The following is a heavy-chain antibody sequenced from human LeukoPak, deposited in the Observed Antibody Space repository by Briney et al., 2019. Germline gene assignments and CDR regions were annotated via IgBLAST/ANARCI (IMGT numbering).Heavy chain of an antibody. CDR1: GFTFSNYA. V-gene: IGHV3-64*02. J-gene: IGHJ5*02. D-gene: IGHD6-13*01. CDR3: ARDPASGGTISAAGTYCFDP. CDR2: ISSGGGST. Sequence: PGGSLRLSCAASGFTFSNYAMHWVRQAPGKGLEYVSAISSGGGSTYYADSVRGRFTISRDNFKNTLYLQMGSLRAEDMAVYYCARDPASGGTISAAGTYCFDPWGQGTLVTVSS.